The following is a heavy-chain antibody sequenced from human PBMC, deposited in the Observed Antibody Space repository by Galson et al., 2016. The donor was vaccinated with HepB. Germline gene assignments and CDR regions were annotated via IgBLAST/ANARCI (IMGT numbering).Heavy chain of an antibody. Sequence: SETLSLTCAVSGGSISSPHWWDWVRQSPGKGLEWIGEISHTGNPNYDPSLPSRVTISVDKSKNQFSLKMHSVTVADTAVYYWSRGGGSLRGILAFDPWGQGTLVTVSS. D-gene: IGHD3-3*01. CDR3: SRGGGSLRGILAFDP. CDR1: GGSISSPHW. J-gene: IGHJ5*02. V-gene: IGHV4/OR15-8*01. CDR2: ISHTGNP.